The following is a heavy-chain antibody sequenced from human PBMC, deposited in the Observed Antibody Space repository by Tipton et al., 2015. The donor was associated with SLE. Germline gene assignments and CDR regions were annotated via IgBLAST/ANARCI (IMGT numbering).Heavy chain of an antibody. CDR1: GFTFSSYA. CDR2: ISYDGSNK. V-gene: IGHV3-30-3*01. CDR3: ASANPIYWYFDL. J-gene: IGHJ2*01. Sequence: SLRLSCAASGFTFSSYAMHWVRQAPGKGLEWVAVISYDGSNKYYADSVKGRFTISRDNSRNTLYLQMNSLRAEDTAVYYCASANPIYWYFDLWGRGTLVTVSS.